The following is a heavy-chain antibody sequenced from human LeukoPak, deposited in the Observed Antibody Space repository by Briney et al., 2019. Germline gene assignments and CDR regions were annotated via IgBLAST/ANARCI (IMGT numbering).Heavy chain of an antibody. CDR1: GFTFSSYA. V-gene: IGHV3-64D*06. Sequence: GGSLRLACSASGFTFSSYAMHWVRQAPGKGLEYVSAISSNGGSTYYADSVKGRFTISRDNSKNTLYLQMSSLRAEDTAVYYCVKDRGYGDYVPHFDYWGQGTLVTVSS. J-gene: IGHJ4*02. CDR3: VKDRGYGDYVPHFDY. CDR2: ISSNGGST. D-gene: IGHD4-17*01.